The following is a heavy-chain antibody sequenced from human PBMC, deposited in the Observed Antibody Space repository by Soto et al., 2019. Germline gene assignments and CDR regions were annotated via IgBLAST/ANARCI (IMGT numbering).Heavy chain of an antibody. D-gene: IGHD3-3*01. CDR2: ISYDGSNK. CDR3: ARGFSYDFWSGGSRT. CDR1: GFTFSSYA. V-gene: IGHV3-30-3*01. J-gene: IGHJ5*02. Sequence: GGSLRLSCAASGFTFSSYAMHWVRQAPGKGLEWVAVISYDGSNKYYADSVKGRFTISRDNSKNTLYLQMNSLRAEDTAVYYCARGFSYDFWSGGSRTWGQGTLVTVSS.